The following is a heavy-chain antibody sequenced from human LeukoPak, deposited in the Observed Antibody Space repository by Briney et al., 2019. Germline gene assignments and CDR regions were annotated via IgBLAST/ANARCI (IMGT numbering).Heavy chain of an antibody. J-gene: IGHJ4*02. CDR1: GFTFTDYA. Sequence: GGSLRLSCAASGFTFTDYAMSWVRQAPEKGLEWVSTISRNGGGTYYAESVKGRFTISRDNSKSTLCLQMNSLRAEDTAVYYCAKQLGYCSDGSCYFPYWGQGTLVTVSS. D-gene: IGHD2-15*01. CDR3: AKQLGYCSDGSCYFPY. CDR2: ISRNGGGT. V-gene: IGHV3-23*01.